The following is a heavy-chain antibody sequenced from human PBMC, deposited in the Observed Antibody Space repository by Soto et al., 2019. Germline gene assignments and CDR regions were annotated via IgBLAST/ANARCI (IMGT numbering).Heavy chain of an antibody. CDR1: GVTLTNVW. V-gene: IGHV3-15*07. J-gene: IGHJ4*02. CDR3: SHGYYQYFAS. Sequence: PGGSLRLSCAVSGVTLTNVWMNWVRQAPGKGPEWVGRIKSNTDGGTTDYAAPVKGRFNISRDDSENTLYLQMSSLKTEDTAVYYCSHGYYQYFASWGQGTLVTVSS. D-gene: IGHD5-18*01. CDR2: IKSNTDGGTT.